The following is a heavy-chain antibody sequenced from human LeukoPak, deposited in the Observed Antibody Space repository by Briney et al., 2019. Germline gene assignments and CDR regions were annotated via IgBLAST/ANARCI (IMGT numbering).Heavy chain of an antibody. CDR3: AKCYYDSSGSPACYYGMDV. Sequence: GGSLRLSCAASGFTFSSYAMSWVRQAPGKGLEWVSAISGSGGSTYYADSVKGRFTISRDNSKNTLYLQMNSLRAEDTAVYYCAKCYYDSSGSPACYYGMDVWGQGTTVTVSS. CDR2: ISGSGGST. D-gene: IGHD3-22*01. J-gene: IGHJ6*02. V-gene: IGHV3-23*01. CDR1: GFTFSSYA.